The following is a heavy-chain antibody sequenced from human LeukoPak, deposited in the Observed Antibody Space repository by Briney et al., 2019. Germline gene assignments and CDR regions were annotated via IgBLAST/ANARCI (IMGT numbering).Heavy chain of an antibody. J-gene: IGHJ4*02. CDR3: ARDGSVDTAMVTVHY. CDR2: ISYDGSNK. V-gene: IGHV3-30-3*01. Sequence: PGGSLRLSCAASGFTFSSYAMHWVRQAPGKGLEWVAVISYDGSNKYYADSVKGRFTISRDNSKNTLYLQMNSLRAENTAVYYCARDGSVDTAMVTVHYWGQGTLVTVSS. CDR1: GFTFSSYA. D-gene: IGHD5-18*01.